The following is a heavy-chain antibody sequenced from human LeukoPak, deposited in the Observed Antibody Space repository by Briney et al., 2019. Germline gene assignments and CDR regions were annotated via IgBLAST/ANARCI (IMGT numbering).Heavy chain of an antibody. J-gene: IGHJ4*02. CDR2: ISGSGGST. CDR3: AKDSLFSLAFDY. V-gene: IGHV3-23*01. Sequence: GGSLRLSCAASGFTFSSYAVSWVRQAPGKGLEWVSAISGSGGSTYYADSVKGRFTISRDNSRNTLYLQMNSLRAEDTAVYYCAKDSLFSLAFDYWGQGTLVTVSS. CDR1: GFTFSSYA. D-gene: IGHD3-3*01.